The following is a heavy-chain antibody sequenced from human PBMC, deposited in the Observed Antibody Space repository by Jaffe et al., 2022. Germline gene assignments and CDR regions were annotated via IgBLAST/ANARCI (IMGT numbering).Heavy chain of an antibody. Sequence: QVQLVESGGGVVQPGGSLRLSCAASGFTFSSYGMHWVRQAPGKGLEWVAFIRYDGSNKYYADSVKGRFTISRDNSKNTLYLQMNSLRAEDTAVYYCAKDLRLGAVTPLGGYFQHWGQGTLVTVSS. CDR2: IRYDGSNK. CDR3: AKDLRLGAVTPLGGYFQH. V-gene: IGHV3-30*02. J-gene: IGHJ1*01. CDR1: GFTFSSYG. D-gene: IGHD3-16*01.